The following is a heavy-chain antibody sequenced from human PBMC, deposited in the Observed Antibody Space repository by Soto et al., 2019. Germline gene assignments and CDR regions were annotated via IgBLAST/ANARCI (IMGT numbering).Heavy chain of an antibody. Sequence: PSETLSLTCTVSGGSISSGDYYWSWIRQPPGKGLEWIGYIYYSGSTYYNPSLKSRVTISVDTSKNQFSLKLSSVTAADTAVYYCARVSSDSSSSRGKVSRLFDYWGQGTLVTVSS. J-gene: IGHJ4*02. V-gene: IGHV4-30-4*01. D-gene: IGHD6-6*01. CDR3: ARVSSDSSSSRGKVSRLFDY. CDR1: GGSISSGDYY. CDR2: IYYSGST.